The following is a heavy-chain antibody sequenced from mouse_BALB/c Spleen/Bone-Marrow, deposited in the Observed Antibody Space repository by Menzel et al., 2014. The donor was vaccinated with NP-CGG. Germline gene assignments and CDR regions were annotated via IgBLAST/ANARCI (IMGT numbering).Heavy chain of an antibody. CDR3: ARVFGWYFDV. V-gene: IGHV5-6-3*01. Sequence: EVQLQQSGGGLVQPGGSLKLSCVASGFTFSSYGMSWVRQTPDMRLELVATINNNGGSTYYPESVKGQYTKARDNAKNTLYLQMSILKSEDTAMYYCARVFGWYFDVLGAGTTVTVSS. CDR2: INNNGGST. J-gene: IGHJ1*01. CDR1: GFTFSSYG. D-gene: IGHD3-1*01.